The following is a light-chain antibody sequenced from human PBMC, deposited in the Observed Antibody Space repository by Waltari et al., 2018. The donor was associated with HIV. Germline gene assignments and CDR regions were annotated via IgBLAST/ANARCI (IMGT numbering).Light chain of an antibody. CDR2: EVD. V-gene: IGLV3-10*01. J-gene: IGLJ2*01. CDR3: YSTDNSGTHIRV. Sequence: SNELPHPPSVPVSPGQTPMLTFAGDALPKKFAFWYLKKSCQTPVLVIHEVDKRPSGPPQRFSGSSSGTMATLTISGAQVADEADYYCYSTDNSGTHIRVFGGGTKLTVL. CDR1: ALPKKF.